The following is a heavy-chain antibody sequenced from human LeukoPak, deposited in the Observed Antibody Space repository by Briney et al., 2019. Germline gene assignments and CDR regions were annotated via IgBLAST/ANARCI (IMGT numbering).Heavy chain of an antibody. J-gene: IGHJ4*02. CDR2: ISSSTSTI. D-gene: IGHD5-18*01. V-gene: IGHV3-48*01. Sequence: QPGGSLRLSCAASGFTFSSYSMNWVRQAPGKGLEWVSYISSSTSTIYYADSVKGRFTISRDNAKNSLYLQMNSLRAEDTAVYYCATEGSGYSYGYHYWGQGTLVTVSS. CDR1: GFTFSSYS. CDR3: ATEGSGYSYGYHY.